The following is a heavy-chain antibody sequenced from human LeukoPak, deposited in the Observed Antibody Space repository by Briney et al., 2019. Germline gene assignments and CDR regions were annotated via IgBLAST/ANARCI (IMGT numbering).Heavy chain of an antibody. CDR2: IYTAGST. J-gene: IGHJ4*02. CDR3: AGGSSWPGLSF. D-gene: IGHD6-13*01. V-gene: IGHV3-53*01. CDR1: GFTVSGNY. Sequence: GGSLRLSCAASGFTVSGNYMSWVRQAPGMGLEWASVIYTAGSTSYADSVRGRFTISRDNSKNTLYLQMNSLRAEDTAVYFCAGGSSWPGLSFWCQGTLLTVSS.